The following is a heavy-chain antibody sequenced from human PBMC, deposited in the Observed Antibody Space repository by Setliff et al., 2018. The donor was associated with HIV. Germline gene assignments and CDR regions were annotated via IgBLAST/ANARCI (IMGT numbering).Heavy chain of an antibody. D-gene: IGHD6-13*01. J-gene: IGHJ5*02. CDR3: ARGLTAPAAAGS. V-gene: IGHV4-59*08. CDR2: IYYSGNT. Sequence: SETLSLTCTVSNDSINYQYWAWIRQPPGKGLEWIGSIYYSGNTNYNPSLKSRVTISIDMSKNHFSLNLKSVTAADTAIYYCARGLTAPAAAGSWGQGMLVTVS. CDR1: NDSINYQY.